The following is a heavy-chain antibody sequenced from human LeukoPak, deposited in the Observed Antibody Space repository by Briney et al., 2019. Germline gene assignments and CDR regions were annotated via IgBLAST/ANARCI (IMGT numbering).Heavy chain of an antibody. J-gene: IGHJ6*02. CDR3: AKGMEWVVVPAALDV. CDR1: GFTFSSYG. Sequence: GGSLRLSCAASGFTFSSYGMHWVRQAPGKGLERVAFIRYDGSNKYYADSVKGRFTISRDNSMDTLFLQMNSLRPEDTALYYCAKGMEWVVVPAALDVWGQGTTVSVSS. D-gene: IGHD2-2*01. V-gene: IGHV3-30*02. CDR2: IRYDGSNK.